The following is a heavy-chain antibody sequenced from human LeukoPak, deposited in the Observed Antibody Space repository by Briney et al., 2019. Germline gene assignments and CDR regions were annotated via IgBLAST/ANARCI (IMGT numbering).Heavy chain of an antibody. CDR3: ARDADISNHYSYFDY. D-gene: IGHD3-22*01. V-gene: IGHV3-21*01. CDR1: GFTFSSYS. J-gene: IGHJ4*02. CDR2: ISSSSSYI. Sequence: GGSLRLSCAASGFTFSSYSMNWVRQAPGKGLEWVSSISSSSSYIYYADSVKGRFTISRDNAKNTLYLQMNSLRAEDTALYYCARDADISNHYSYFDYWGQGALVTVSS.